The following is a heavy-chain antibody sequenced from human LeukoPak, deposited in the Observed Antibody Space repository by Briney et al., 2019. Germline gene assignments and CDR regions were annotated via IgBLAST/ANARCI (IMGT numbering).Heavy chain of an antibody. CDR3: ARRTYYYGSGRAFDI. Sequence: PSETLSLTCTVSGGSISRTSYYWGWIRQPPGKGLEWIGEINHSGSTNYNPSLKSRVTISVDTSKNQFSLKLSSVTAADTAVYYCARRTYYYGSGRAFDIWGQGTLVTVSS. D-gene: IGHD3-10*01. V-gene: IGHV4-39*07. J-gene: IGHJ3*02. CDR1: GGSISRTSYY. CDR2: INHSGST.